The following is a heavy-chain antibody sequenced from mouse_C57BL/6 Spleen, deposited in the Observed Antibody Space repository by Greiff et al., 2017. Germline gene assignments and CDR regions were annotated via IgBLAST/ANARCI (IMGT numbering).Heavy chain of an antibody. Sequence: VQLQQSGAELVKPGASVKISCKASGYAFSSYWMNWVKQRPGKGLEWIGQIYPGDGDTNYNGKFKGKATLTADKSSSTAYMQLSSLTSEDSAVYSCARGGSSAAWFAYWGQGTLVTVSA. V-gene: IGHV1-80*01. CDR3: ARGGSSAAWFAY. CDR2: IYPGDGDT. CDR1: GYAFSSYW. D-gene: IGHD1-1*01. J-gene: IGHJ3*01.